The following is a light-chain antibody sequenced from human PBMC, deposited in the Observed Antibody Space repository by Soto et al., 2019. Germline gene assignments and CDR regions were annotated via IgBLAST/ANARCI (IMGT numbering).Light chain of an antibody. Sequence: QSVLTQPPSASGSPGQSVTISCTGTSSDVGAYNYVSWYQQHPGKVPKLMIFHVTQRPSGVPDLFSGSKSGNTASLTVSGLHAEDGADYCCTLYAGGNTVVFGGGTKLTVL. J-gene: IGLJ2*01. V-gene: IGLV2-8*01. CDR1: SSDVGAYNY. CDR2: HVT. CDR3: TLYAGGNTVV.